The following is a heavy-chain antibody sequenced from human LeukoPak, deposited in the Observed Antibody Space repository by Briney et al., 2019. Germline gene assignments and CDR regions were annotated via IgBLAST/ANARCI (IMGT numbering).Heavy chain of an antibody. CDR2: ISGYSVTT. CDR1: GFXFSSYW. V-gene: IGHV3-23*01. D-gene: IGHD4-17*01. J-gene: IGHJ4*02. CDR3: AKHYGDYFLDF. Sequence: GGSLRLSCAASGFXFSSYWIHWVRQSPGKGLEWVSFISGYSVTTYYADSVQGRFTVSRDNSKKTLYLQMHNLRDEDTAIYYCAKHYGDYFLDFWGQGTLVTVSS.